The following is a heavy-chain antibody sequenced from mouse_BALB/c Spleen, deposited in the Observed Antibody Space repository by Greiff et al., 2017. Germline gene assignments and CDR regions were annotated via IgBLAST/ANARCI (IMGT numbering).Heavy chain of an antibody. V-gene: IGHV3-6*02. CDR2: ISYDGSN. CDR3: ARAWDENAMDY. Sequence: EVQLQQSGPGLVKPSQSLSLTCSVTGYSITSGYYWNWIRQFPGNKLEWMGYISYDGSNNYNPSLKNRISITRDTSKNQFFLKLNSVTTEDTATYYCARAWDENAMDYWGQGTSVTVAS. CDR1: GYSITSGYY. D-gene: IGHD4-1*01. J-gene: IGHJ4*01.